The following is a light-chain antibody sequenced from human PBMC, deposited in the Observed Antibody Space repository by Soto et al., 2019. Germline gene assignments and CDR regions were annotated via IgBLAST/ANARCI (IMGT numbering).Light chain of an antibody. V-gene: IGKV3-11*01. CDR2: DAS. Sequence: EIVLTQSPATLSLSPGERATLSCRASQSVNSYLAWFQQKAGQAPRLLIYDASNRATGIPARFSGSGSGTDFTLTISSLEPEDFAVYYCQQRSNWPYTFGQGTKLEIK. CDR1: QSVNSY. CDR3: QQRSNWPYT. J-gene: IGKJ2*01.